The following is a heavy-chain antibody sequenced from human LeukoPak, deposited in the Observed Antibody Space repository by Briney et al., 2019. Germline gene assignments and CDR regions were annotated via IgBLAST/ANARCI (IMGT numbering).Heavy chain of an antibody. V-gene: IGHV3-21*01. CDR1: GFTLSSYS. Sequence: PGGSLRLSCAASGFTLSSYSMYWVRQAPGKGLEWVSSISSSSSDTYYADSVKGRYTISRDNAKNTLYMQMNTLRAEDTPVYICARLPRLTVSFAYWGQGTLVTVSS. J-gene: IGHJ4*02. CDR2: ISSSSSDT. CDR3: ARLPRLTVSFAY. D-gene: IGHD2/OR15-2a*01.